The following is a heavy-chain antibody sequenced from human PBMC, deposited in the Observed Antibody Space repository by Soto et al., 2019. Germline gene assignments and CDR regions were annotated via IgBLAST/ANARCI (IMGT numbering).Heavy chain of an antibody. CDR1: GFTFNAAW. D-gene: IGHD1-1*01. Sequence: GGPLRLSCAASGFTFNAAWMRWVRQAPGRGLMWVSRLNDYGDRKNYADSVEGRFTIAKTNATTELHLQINNLRADETAVYYCTRGGLEPFVYWGHGALVTVSS. J-gene: IGHJ4*01. CDR2: LNDYGDRK. V-gene: IGHV3-74*01. CDR3: TRGGLEPFVY.